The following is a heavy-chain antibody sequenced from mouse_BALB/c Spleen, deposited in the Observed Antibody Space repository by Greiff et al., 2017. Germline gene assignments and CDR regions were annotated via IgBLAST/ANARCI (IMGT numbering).Heavy chain of an antibody. Sequence: VKLMESGPGLVAPSQSLSITCTVSGFSLTSYGVHWVRQPPGKGLEWLGVIWAGGSTNYNSALMSRLSISKDNSKSQVFLKMNSLQTDDTAMYYCARDVGYRYASYWGQGTLVTVSA. J-gene: IGHJ3*01. CDR3: ARDVGYRYASY. CDR2: IWAGGST. V-gene: IGHV2-9*02. CDR1: GFSLTSYG. D-gene: IGHD2-14*01.